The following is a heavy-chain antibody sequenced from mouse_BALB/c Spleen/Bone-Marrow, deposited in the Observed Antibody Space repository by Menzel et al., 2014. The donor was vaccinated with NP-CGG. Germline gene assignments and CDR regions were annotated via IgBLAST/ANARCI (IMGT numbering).Heavy chain of an antibody. D-gene: IGHD2-4*01. J-gene: IGHJ4*01. CDR1: GYSITSDYA. V-gene: IGHV3-2*02. CDR2: ITYSGIS. Sequence: EVKVVESGPGLVKPSQSLSLICTVTGYSITSDYAWNWIRQFPGNKLEWMGYITYSGISTYNPSLKSRISITRDASKNQFFLQLNSVTTEDTATYYCARSYDYDGYYAMDYWGQGTSVTVSS. CDR3: ARSYDYDGYYAMDY.